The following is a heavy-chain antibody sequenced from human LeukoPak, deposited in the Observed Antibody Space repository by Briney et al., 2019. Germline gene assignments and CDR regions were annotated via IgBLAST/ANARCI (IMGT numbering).Heavy chain of an antibody. J-gene: IGHJ4*02. Sequence: SETLSLTCAVYGGSFSGYYWSWIRQPPGKGLEWIGEINHSGSTNYNPSLKSRVTISVDTSKNQFSLKLSSVTAADTAVCYCASSWELFDYWGQGTLVTVSS. CDR1: GGSFSGYY. V-gene: IGHV4-34*01. CDR3: ASSWELFDY. CDR2: INHSGST. D-gene: IGHD1-7*01.